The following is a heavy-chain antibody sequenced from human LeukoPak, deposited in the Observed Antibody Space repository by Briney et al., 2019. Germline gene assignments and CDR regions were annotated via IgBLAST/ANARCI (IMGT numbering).Heavy chain of an antibody. J-gene: IGHJ4*02. CDR1: GFTFSSYY. Sequence: GGSLRLSCAASGFTFSSYYMHWVRQAPGKGLVWVSRINNGGSSTSYADSVKGRFTISRDNAKNTLFLQMNSLRAEDTAVYYCARDLEGHCSDGNCCYWGQGTLVTVSS. CDR3: ARDLEGHCSDGNCCY. D-gene: IGHD2-15*01. CDR2: INNGGSST. V-gene: IGHV3-74*01.